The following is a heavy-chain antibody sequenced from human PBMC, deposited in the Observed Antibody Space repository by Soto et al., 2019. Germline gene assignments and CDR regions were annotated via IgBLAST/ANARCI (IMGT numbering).Heavy chain of an antibody. CDR1: GGTFSSYA. V-gene: IGHV1-69*13. Sequence: ASVKVSCKASGGTFSSYAISWVRQAPGQGLEWMGGIIPIFGTANYAQKFQGRVTITADESTSTAYMELSSLRSEDTAVYYCARGILTGYGMDVWGQGTTVTVSS. CDR2: IIPIFGTA. CDR3: ARGILTGYGMDV. J-gene: IGHJ6*02. D-gene: IGHD3-9*01.